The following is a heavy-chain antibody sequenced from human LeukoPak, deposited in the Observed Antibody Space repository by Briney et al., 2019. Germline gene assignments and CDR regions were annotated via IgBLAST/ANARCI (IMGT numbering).Heavy chain of an antibody. CDR2: IYYSGST. D-gene: IGHD3-9*01. J-gene: IGHJ4*02. CDR3: ARLTRYYDILTGYTAEYYFDY. Sequence: SETLSLTCTVSGGSISSYYWSWIRQPPGKGLEWIGYIYYSGSTNYNPSLKSRATISVDTSKNQFSLKLSSVTAADTAVYYCARLTRYYDILTGYTAEYYFDYWGQGTLVTVSS. V-gene: IGHV4-59*08. CDR1: GGSISSYY.